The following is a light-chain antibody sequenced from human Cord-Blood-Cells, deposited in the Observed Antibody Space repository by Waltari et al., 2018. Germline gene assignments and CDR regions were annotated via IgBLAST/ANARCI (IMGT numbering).Light chain of an antibody. V-gene: IGKV1-27*01. CDR2: AAS. CDR3: QKYNIAPQT. CDR1: QGICNY. J-gene: IGKJ1*01. Sequence: IQMTQSPSSLSASVGDRVTITCRASQGICNYLAWYQQKPGKVPKLLIYAASTLQSGVPSRFSGSGSGTDFTLTISSLQPEDVATYYCQKYNIAPQTFGQGTKVEIK.